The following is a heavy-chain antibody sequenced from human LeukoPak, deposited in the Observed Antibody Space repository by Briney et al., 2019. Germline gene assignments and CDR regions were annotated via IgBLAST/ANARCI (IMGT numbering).Heavy chain of an antibody. CDR3: AKDRGWLWDLDAFDI. J-gene: IGHJ3*02. V-gene: IGHV3-30*18. Sequence: PGGSLRLSCAASGFTFSSYGMHWVRQAPGKGLEWVAVISYDGSNKYYADSVKGRFTISRDNSKNTLYLQMNSLRVEDTAVYYCAKDRGWLWDLDAFDIWGQGTMVTVSS. CDR2: ISYDGSNK. D-gene: IGHD3-9*01. CDR1: GFTFSSYG.